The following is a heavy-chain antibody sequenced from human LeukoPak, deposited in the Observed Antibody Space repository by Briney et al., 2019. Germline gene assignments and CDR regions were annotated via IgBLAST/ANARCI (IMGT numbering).Heavy chain of an antibody. CDR3: ARGRDKTTSPAIDY. J-gene: IGHJ4*02. CDR1: GYTFSGYY. CDR2: ISPKSGDT. Sequence: GVSVKVSCKASGYTFSGYYMHWVRQAPGQGHKWMGWISPKSGDTNYAQNFQGRVTMTRDTSISTAYMELSRLTSDDTAVYYCARGRDKTTSPAIDYWGQGTLVTVSS. D-gene: IGHD2-2*01. V-gene: IGHV1-2*02.